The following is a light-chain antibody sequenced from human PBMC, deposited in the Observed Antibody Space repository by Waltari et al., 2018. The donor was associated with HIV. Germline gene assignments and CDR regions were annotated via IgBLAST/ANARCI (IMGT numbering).Light chain of an antibody. J-gene: IGLJ1*01. CDR1: SSDVGGYNY. CDR2: EVS. CDR3: SSYTRSSTYV. Sequence: QSALTQPRSVSGSPGQSVPISCTGTSSDVGGYNYVSWYQKHPGKAPKLMIYEVSNRPSGVSNRFSGSKSGNTASLTISGLQAEDEADYYCSSYTRSSTYVFGTGTKVTVL. V-gene: IGLV2-14*01.